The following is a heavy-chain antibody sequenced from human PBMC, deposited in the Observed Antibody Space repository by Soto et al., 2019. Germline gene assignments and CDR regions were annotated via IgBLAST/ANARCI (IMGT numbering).Heavy chain of an antibody. CDR1: GGSFSGYY. CDR2: INHSGST. J-gene: IGHJ4*02. D-gene: IGHD7-27*01. Sequence: QVQLQQWGAGLLKPSETLSLTCAVYGGSFSGYYWSWIRQPPGKGLEWIGEINHSGSTNYNPSLXRRVXIXLDTSKTQFSLKLSSVTAADTAVYYCARGWGRIFDYWGQGTLVTVSS. V-gene: IGHV4-34*01. CDR3: ARGWGRIFDY.